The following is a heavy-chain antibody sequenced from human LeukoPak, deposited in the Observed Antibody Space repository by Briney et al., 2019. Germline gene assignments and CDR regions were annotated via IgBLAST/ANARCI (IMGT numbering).Heavy chain of an antibody. CDR3: VKGTSTKYYYYGMDV. Sequence: GGSLRLCCSASGFAFSKYATHWVRQAPGKGLEYVAGINSNGGSTFYADSVKGRFTMSGDNSKNTLYLQMSSLRAEGTAVYYCVKGTSTKYYYYGMDVWGQGTTVTVSS. CDR1: GFAFSKYA. J-gene: IGHJ6*02. CDR2: INSNGGST. D-gene: IGHD2-2*01. V-gene: IGHV3-64D*06.